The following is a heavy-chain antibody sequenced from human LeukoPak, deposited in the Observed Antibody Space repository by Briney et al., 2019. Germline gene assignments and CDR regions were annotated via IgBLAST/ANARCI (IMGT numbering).Heavy chain of an antibody. CDR3: TRDEAAATN. CDR2: IKQDGREK. CDR1: GFTFSSYW. J-gene: IGHJ4*02. V-gene: IGHV3-7*01. D-gene: IGHD6-13*01. Sequence: PGGSLRLSCAGSGFTFSSYWMSWIRQAPGKGPEWVANIKQDGREKHYVDSVKGRFTISRVNAKSSLYLQMNSLRAEDTAVYYCTRDEAAATNWGQGTLVTVSS.